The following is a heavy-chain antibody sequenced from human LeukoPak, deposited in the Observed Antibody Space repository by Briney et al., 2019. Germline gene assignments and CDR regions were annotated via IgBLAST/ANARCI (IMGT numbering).Heavy chain of an antibody. CDR2: IYTSGST. CDR3: APPVAHPGTGIAPDY. Sequence: PSETLSLTCTVSGGSISSYYWSWIRQPAGKGLEWIGRIYTSGSTNYNHSLKSRVTMSVDTSKNQFSLKLSSVTAADTAVYYCAPPVAHPGTGIAPDYWGQGTLVTVSS. D-gene: IGHD7-27*01. V-gene: IGHV4-4*07. CDR1: GGSISSYY. J-gene: IGHJ4*02.